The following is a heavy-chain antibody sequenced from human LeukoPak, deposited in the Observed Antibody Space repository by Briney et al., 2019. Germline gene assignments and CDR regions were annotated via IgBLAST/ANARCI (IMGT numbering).Heavy chain of an antibody. CDR3: AREAVPADFSFDY. CDR1: GFTFSSYW. V-gene: IGHV3-7*01. D-gene: IGHD2-2*01. CDR2: IKQDGSEK. Sequence: PGGSLRLSCAASGFTFSSYWMSWVRQAPGKGLEWVANIKQDGSEKYYVDSVKGRFTISRDNAKNSLYLQMNSLRAEDTAVYYCAREAVPADFSFDYWGQGTLVTVSS. J-gene: IGHJ4*02.